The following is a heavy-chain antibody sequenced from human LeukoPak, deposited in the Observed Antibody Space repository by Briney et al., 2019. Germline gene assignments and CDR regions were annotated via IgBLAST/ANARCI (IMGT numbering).Heavy chain of an antibody. Sequence: SETLSLTCTVSGGSISSYYWSWIRQPPGKGLEWIGYIYYSGSTNYNPSLKSRVTISVDTSKNQFSLKLSSVTAADTAMYYCAREAPWNLFTFGGAHSDYGGRGMLVPVPS. D-gene: IGHD3-16*01. J-gene: IGHJ2*01. CDR3: AREAPWNLFTFGGAHSDY. CDR2: IYYSGST. V-gene: IGHV4-59*12. CDR1: GGSISSYY.